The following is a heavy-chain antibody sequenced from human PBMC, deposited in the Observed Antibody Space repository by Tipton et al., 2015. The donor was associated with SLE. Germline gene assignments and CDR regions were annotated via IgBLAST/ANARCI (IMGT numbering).Heavy chain of an antibody. CDR1: GGSINNYY. D-gene: IGHD1-14*01. V-gene: IGHV4-4*08. CDR2: IYSSGGT. J-gene: IGHJ4*02. CDR3: ARGKTRVEY. Sequence: TLSLTCSVSGGSINNYYWNWIRQTQGKGLEWIGYIYSSGGTDYNPSLKSRLTISVETSKNQVSLKLNSVTAADTAVYYCARGKTRVEYWGQGTLVTVSS.